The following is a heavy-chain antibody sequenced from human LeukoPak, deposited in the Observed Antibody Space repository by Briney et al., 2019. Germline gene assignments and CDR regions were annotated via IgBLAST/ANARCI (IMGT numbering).Heavy chain of an antibody. CDR1: GGTFSSCA. V-gene: IGHV1-69*01. CDR2: IIPIFGTA. D-gene: IGHD1-14*01. Sequence: SVKVSCKASGGTFSSCAISWVRQAPGQGVEWMGGIIPIFGTANYAQKFQGRVTITADESTSTAYMELSSLRSEDTAVYYCARRRGITDAFDIWGQGTMVTVSS. CDR3: ARRRGITDAFDI. J-gene: IGHJ3*02.